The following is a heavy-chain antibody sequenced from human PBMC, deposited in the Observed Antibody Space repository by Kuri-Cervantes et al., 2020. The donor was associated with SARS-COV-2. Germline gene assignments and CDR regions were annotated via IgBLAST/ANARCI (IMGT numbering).Heavy chain of an antibody. CDR3: ARETTRGGYDY. J-gene: IGHJ4*02. CDR1: GFTFSSYG. D-gene: IGHD5-12*01. CDR2: ISSSGSTI. Sequence: GESLKISCAVSGFTFSSYGMHWVRQAPGKGLEWVSYISSSGSTIYYADSVKGRFTISRDNAKNSLYLQMNSLRAEDTAVYYCARETTRGGYDYWGQGTLVTVSS. V-gene: IGHV3-48*04.